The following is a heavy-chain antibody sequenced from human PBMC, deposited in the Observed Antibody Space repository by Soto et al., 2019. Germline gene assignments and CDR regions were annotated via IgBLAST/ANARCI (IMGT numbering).Heavy chain of an antibody. Sequence: PSETLSLTCAVYGGSFSGYYWSWIRQPPGKGLEWIGEINHSGSTNYNPSLKSRVTISVDTSKNQFSLKLSSVTAADTAVYYCARGEWLLSTDAFDIWGQETMVTVSS. CDR2: INHSGST. D-gene: IGHD3-3*01. CDR3: ARGEWLLSTDAFDI. V-gene: IGHV4-34*01. CDR1: GGSFSGYY. J-gene: IGHJ3*02.